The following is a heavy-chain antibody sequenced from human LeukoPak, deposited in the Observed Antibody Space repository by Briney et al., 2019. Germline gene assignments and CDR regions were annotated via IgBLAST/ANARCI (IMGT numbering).Heavy chain of an antibody. V-gene: IGHV4-59*01. Sequence: SETLSLTCTVSGGSISSYYWSWIRQPPGKGLEWIGYIYYSGSTNYNPSLKSRVTISVDTSKNQSSLKLSSVTAADTAVYYCARGRRDSGSYYGDYWGQGTLVTVSS. CDR2: IYYSGST. CDR3: ARGRRDSGSYYGDY. D-gene: IGHD1-26*01. CDR1: GGSISSYY. J-gene: IGHJ4*02.